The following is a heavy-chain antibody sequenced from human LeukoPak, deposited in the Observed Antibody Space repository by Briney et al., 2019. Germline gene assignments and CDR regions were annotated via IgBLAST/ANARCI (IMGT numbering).Heavy chain of an antibody. Sequence: SSETLSLTCTVSGGSISSYYWSWIRQPPGKGLEWIGYIYYSGSTNYNPSLKSRVTISVDTSKNQFSLKLSSVTAADTAVYYCARDQATFDPWGQGTLVTVSS. D-gene: IGHD1-26*01. CDR2: IYYSGST. CDR1: GGSISSYY. V-gene: IGHV4-59*01. CDR3: ARDQATFDP. J-gene: IGHJ5*02.